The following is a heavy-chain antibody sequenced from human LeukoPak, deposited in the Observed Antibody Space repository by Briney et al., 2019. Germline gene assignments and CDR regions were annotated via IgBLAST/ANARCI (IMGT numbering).Heavy chain of an antibody. Sequence: GGSLRLSCAASGFTFSSYWMHWVRQVPGKGLMWVSRINSDGIATTYADSVKGRFTISRDSAKNTLYLQMNSLRAEDTAVYYCARGSMAGDYWGQGTLVTVSS. CDR1: GFTFSSYW. CDR2: INSDGIAT. V-gene: IGHV3-74*01. D-gene: IGHD6-19*01. J-gene: IGHJ4*02. CDR3: ARGSMAGDY.